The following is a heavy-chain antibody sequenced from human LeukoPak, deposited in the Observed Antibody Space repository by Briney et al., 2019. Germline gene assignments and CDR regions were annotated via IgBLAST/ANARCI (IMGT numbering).Heavy chain of an antibody. V-gene: IGHV4-59*01. Sequence: PSDTLSLTCTVSGGSISSDYWSWIRQPPGKGLEWIGYIYYSGSTNYNPSLKSRVTISVDTSKNQFSLKLSSVTAADTAVYYCARGPYYYDSNGSFSGAFDIWGQGTMVTVSS. J-gene: IGHJ3*02. CDR1: GGSISSDY. CDR3: ARGPYYYDSNGSFSGAFDI. CDR2: IYYSGST. D-gene: IGHD3-22*01.